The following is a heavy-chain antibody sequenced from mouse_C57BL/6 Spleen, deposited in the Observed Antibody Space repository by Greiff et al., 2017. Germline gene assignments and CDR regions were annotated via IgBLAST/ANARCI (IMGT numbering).Heavy chain of an antibody. D-gene: IGHD1-1*01. CDR3: ARGHYYGSSHWYFDV. CDR1: GFTFSDYG. J-gene: IGHJ1*03. CDR2: ISSGSSTI. V-gene: IGHV5-17*01. Sequence: EVTLVESGGGLVKPGGSLKLSCAASGFTFSDYGMHWVRQAPEKGLEWVAYISSGSSTIYYADTVKGRFTISRDNAKNTLFLQMTSLRSEDTAMYYCARGHYYGSSHWYFDVWGTGTTVTVSS.